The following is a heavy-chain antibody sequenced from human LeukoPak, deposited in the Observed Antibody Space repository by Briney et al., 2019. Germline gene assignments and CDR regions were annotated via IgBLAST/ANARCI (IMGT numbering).Heavy chain of an antibody. D-gene: IGHD3-22*01. J-gene: IGHJ5*02. Sequence: GGSLRLSCAASGFTFSSYAMSWVRQAPGKGLEWVSAISGSGGSTYYADSVKGRFTISRDNSKNTLYLQMNSLRAEDTAVYYCAKELGITMIVVVTPNWFDPWGQGTLVTVSS. CDR1: GFTFSSYA. V-gene: IGHV3-23*01. CDR2: ISGSGGST. CDR3: AKELGITMIVVVTPNWFDP.